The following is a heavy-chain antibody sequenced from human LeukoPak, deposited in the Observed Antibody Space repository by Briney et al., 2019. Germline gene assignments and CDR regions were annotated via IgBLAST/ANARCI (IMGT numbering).Heavy chain of an antibody. J-gene: IGHJ6*02. CDR3: ARGAGPVSTPDYYFNGLDV. D-gene: IGHD1-14*01. CDR1: GYTFTSYG. V-gene: IGHV1-18*01. CDR2: ISAYNGNT. Sequence: ASVKVSCKASGYTFTSYGISWVRQAPGQGLEWMGWISAYNGNTNYAQKLQGRVTMTTDTSTSTAYMELRSLRSDDTAVYYCARGAGPVSTPDYYFNGLDVWGQGTTVTVSS.